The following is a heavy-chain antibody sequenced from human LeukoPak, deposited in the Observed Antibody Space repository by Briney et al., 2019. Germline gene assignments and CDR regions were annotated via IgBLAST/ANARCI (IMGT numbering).Heavy chain of an antibody. CDR1: GGTFSSYA. CDR3: ARGVVVPAAMEYYYYYMDV. V-gene: IGHV1-69*04. Sequence: ASVKVSCKASGGTFSSYAISWVRQAPGQGLEWMGRIIPILGIANYAQKFQGRVTITADKSTSTAYMELSSLRSEDTAVYYCARGVVVPAAMEYYYYYMDVWGKGTTVTVSS. D-gene: IGHD2-2*01. J-gene: IGHJ6*03. CDR2: IIPILGIA.